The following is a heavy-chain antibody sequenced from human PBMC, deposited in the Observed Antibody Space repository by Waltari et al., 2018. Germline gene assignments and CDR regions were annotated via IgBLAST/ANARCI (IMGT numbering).Heavy chain of an antibody. D-gene: IGHD3-22*01. CDR1: GGTFSSYA. CDR2: IPPIFGTP. CDR3: AISQGYNDSSGYSPFDY. Sequence: QVQLVQSGAEVKKPGSAVKVSCKASGGTFSSYAITWVRQAPGQGLEWVGGIPPIFGTPTYAQSFQGRVTISADESTSTAYMELSSLRSEDTAVYYCAISQGYNDSSGYSPFDYWGQGTRVTVSS. J-gene: IGHJ4*02. V-gene: IGHV1-69*12.